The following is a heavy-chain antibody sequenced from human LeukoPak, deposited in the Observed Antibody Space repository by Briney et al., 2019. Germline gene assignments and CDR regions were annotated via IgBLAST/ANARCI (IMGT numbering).Heavy chain of an antibody. V-gene: IGHV1-69*13. CDR3: ARDSLPYYYYYMDV. CDR2: IIPIFGTA. Sequence: SVKVSCKASGYTFTSYAISWVRQAPGQGLEWMGGIIPIFGTANYAQKFQGRVTITADESTSTAYMELSSLRSEDTAVYYCARDSLPYYYYYMDVWGKGTTVTISS. CDR1: GYTFTSYA. J-gene: IGHJ6*03.